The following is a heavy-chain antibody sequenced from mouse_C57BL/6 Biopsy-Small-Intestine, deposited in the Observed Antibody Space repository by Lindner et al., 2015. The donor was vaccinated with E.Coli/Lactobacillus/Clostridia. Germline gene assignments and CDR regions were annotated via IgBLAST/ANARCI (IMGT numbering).Heavy chain of an antibody. CDR3: ARCGYYSYYFDY. J-gene: IGHJ2*01. CDR2: INPNYGIL. V-gene: IGHV1-39*01. D-gene: IGHD2-3*01. CDR1: GYSFTDYN. Sequence: VQLQESGPELVRAGASVKISCKASGYSFTDYNMNWVKQSNGKSLEWIGIINPNYGILSYNQKFKGKATLTVDQSSSTAYMQLNSLTSEDSAVYYCARCGYYSYYFDYWGQGTTLTVSS.